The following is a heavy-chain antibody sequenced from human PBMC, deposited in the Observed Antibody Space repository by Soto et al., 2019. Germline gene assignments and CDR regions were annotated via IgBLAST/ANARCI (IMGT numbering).Heavy chain of an antibody. J-gene: IGHJ5*02. Sequence: SETLSLTCTVSGGSISSYYWSWIRQPAGKGLEWIGRIYTSGSTNYNPSLKSRVTMSVDTSKNQFSLKLSSVTAADTAVYYCARDEYSSSFLSDWFDPWGQGTLVTVSS. CDR1: GGSISSYY. V-gene: IGHV4-4*07. D-gene: IGHD6-13*01. CDR3: ARDEYSSSFLSDWFDP. CDR2: IYTSGST.